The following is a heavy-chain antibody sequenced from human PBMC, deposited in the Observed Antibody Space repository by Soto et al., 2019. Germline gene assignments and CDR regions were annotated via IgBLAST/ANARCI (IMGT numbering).Heavy chain of an antibody. CDR3: ARDNYDILTGVSAMSAFDI. Sequence: PSETLSLTCTVSGGSISSGGYYWSWIRQHPGEGLEWIGYIYYSGSTSYNPSLKSRVTISVDTSKNQFSLKLSSVTAADTAVYYCARDNYDILTGVSAMSAFDIWGQGTMVTVSS. CDR1: GGSISSGGYY. CDR2: IYYSGST. J-gene: IGHJ3*02. V-gene: IGHV4-31*03. D-gene: IGHD3-9*01.